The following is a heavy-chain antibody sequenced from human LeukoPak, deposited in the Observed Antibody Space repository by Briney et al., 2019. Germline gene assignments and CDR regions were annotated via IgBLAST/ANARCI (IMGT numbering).Heavy chain of an antibody. J-gene: IGHJ3*02. V-gene: IGHV3-66*01. CDR2: IYSGGST. CDR3: ARAKTVVPGAFDI. CDR1: GFTVSSNY. D-gene: IGHD2-15*01. Sequence: GGSLRLSCAASGFTVSSNYMSWVRQAPGKGLEWVSVIYSGGSTYYADSVKGRFTISRDNSKNTLYLQMDSLGAEDTAVYYCARAKTVVPGAFDIWGQGTMVTVSS.